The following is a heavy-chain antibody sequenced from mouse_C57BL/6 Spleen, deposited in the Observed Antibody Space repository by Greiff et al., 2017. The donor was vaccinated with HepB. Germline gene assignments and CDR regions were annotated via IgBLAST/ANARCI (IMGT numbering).Heavy chain of an antibody. Sequence: DVQLVESEGGLVQPGSSMKLSCTASGFTFSDYYMAWVRQVPEKGLEWVANINYDGSSTYYLDSLKSRFIISRDNAKNILYLQMSSLKSEDTATYYCARKGDGSRNWYFDVWGTGTTVTVSS. V-gene: IGHV5-16*01. J-gene: IGHJ1*03. D-gene: IGHD1-1*01. CDR2: INYDGSST. CDR1: GFTFSDYY. CDR3: ARKGDGSRNWYFDV.